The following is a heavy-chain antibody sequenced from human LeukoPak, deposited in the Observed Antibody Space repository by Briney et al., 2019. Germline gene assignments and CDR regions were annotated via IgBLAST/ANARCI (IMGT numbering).Heavy chain of an antibody. J-gene: IGHJ4*02. CDR1: GFSFSIYG. CDR2: IRHDGGNK. CDR3: AKFQGLVPVVDY. V-gene: IGHV3-30*02. Sequence: PGGSRRLSCAASGFSFSIYGMHWVRQAPGRGLEWVAFIRHDGGNKYYADSVKGRFTTSRDNSKDTLYLQMNSLRAEDTAVYYCAKFQGLVPVVDYWGQGTLVTVSS. D-gene: IGHD6-19*01.